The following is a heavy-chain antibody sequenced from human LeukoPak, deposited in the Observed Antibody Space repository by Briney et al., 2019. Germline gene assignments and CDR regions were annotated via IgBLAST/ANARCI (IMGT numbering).Heavy chain of an antibody. CDR3: AKDMDGGNSAYYYYYGMDV. Sequence: GGSLRLSCAASGFTLEDYAMHWPRPAPGEGVGCVSEFRWNSGIIGYADSVKGRFTISRDNAKNSLYLQKNSLRAGDTALYYCAKDMDGGNSAYYYYYGMDVWGQGTTVTVSS. D-gene: IGHD4-23*01. CDR1: GFTLEDYA. J-gene: IGHJ6*02. V-gene: IGHV3-9*01. CDR2: FRWNSGII.